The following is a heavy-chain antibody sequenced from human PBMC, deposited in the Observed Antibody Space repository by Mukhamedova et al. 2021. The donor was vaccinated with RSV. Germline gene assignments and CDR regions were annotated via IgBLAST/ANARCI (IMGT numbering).Heavy chain of an antibody. CDR1: GFTFSGYA. CDR3: AKDFHMYSDSRSGFD. CDR2: ISGSGGNT. D-gene: IGHD3-22*01. V-gene: IGHV3-23*01. Sequence: GFTFSGYAMNWVRQAPGKGLEWVSGISGSGGNTYYADSVKGRFTISRDNSKNTLYLLMNSLRAEDTAVFYCAKDFHMYSDSRSGFD. J-gene: IGHJ4*01.